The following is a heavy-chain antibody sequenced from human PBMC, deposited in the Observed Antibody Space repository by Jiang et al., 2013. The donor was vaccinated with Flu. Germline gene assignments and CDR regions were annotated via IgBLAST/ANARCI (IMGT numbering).Heavy chain of an antibody. Sequence: GAEVKKPGESLKISCKGSGYSFTSYWIGWVRQMPGKGLEWMGIIYPGDSDTRYSPSFQGQVTISADKSISTAYLQWSSLKASDTAMYYCARHGTGSIAAAGGTYYYYGMDVWGQGTTVTVSS. CDR3: ARHGTGSIAAAGGTYYYYGMDV. CDR2: IYPGDSDT. CDR1: GYSFTSYW. D-gene: IGHD6-13*01. V-gene: IGHV5-51*01. J-gene: IGHJ6*02.